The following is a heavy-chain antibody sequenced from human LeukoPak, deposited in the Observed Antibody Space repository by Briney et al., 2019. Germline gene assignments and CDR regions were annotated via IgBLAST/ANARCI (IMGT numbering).Heavy chain of an antibody. D-gene: IGHD2-15*01. Sequence: ASVKVSCKASGYTFTSYDINWVRQATGQGLEWMGWMNPNSGNTGYAQKFQGRVTITRNTSISTAYMELSSLRSEDTAVYYCARWALIGYCSGGSCRYRGGFDYWGQGTLVTVSS. CDR2: MNPNSGNT. V-gene: IGHV1-8*03. J-gene: IGHJ4*02. CDR3: ARWALIGYCSGGSCRYRGGFDY. CDR1: GYTFTSYD.